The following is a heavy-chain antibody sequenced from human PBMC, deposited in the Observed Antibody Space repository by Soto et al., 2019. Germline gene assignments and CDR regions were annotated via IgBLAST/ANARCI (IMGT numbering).Heavy chain of an antibody. CDR1: GYTFTGYY. J-gene: IGHJ6*02. V-gene: IGHV1-2*02. CDR3: AVLNYDFWSGFLVPGNMDV. D-gene: IGHD3-3*01. CDR2: INPNSGGT. Sequence: ASVKVSCKASGYTFTGYYMHWVRQAPGQGLEWMGWINPNSGGTNYAQKFQGRVTMTRDTSISTAYMELSRLRSDDTAVYYCAVLNYDFWSGFLVPGNMDVWRQGTTVTVSS.